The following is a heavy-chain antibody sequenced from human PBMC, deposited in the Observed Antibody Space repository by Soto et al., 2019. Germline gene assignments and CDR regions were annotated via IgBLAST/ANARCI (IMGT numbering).Heavy chain of an antibody. V-gene: IGHV1-18*01. D-gene: IGHD2-15*01. CDR1: GYTFTTHG. CDR3: ARDLGYCRSGTCYRELFDP. Sequence: QVQLVQSGAEVKKPGASVKVSCKASGYTFTTHGISWVRQAPGQGLEWMGWVSGDNGHTNYAQSLQGRLTMTTDKSTNTAYMELRSLRSDDTAVYYWARDLGYCRSGTCYRELFDPWGQGTLVTVSS. J-gene: IGHJ5*02. CDR2: VSGDNGHT.